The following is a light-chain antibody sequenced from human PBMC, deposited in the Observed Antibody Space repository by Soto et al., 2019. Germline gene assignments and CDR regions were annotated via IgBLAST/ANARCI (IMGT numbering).Light chain of an antibody. J-gene: IGLJ2*01. CDR3: CSYAGRYLVVV. CDR1: GSDVGGYNY. V-gene: IGLV2-11*01. CDR2: DVS. Sequence: QSVLTQPRSVSGSPGQSVAISCTGTGSDVGGYNYVSWYRQHPGKAPKLLLYDVSERPSGVPDRFSGSKSGNTASLTISGLQAEDEADYYCCSYAGRYLVVVFGGGTKLTVL.